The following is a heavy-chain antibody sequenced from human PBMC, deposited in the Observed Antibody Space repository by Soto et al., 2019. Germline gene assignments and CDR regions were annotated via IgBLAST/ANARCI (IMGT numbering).Heavy chain of an antibody. CDR3: ARLHMVRGVINFDD. CDR1: GGSFSGYY. J-gene: IGHJ4*02. D-gene: IGHD3-10*01. CDR2: INHSGST. Sequence: TLSLTCAVYGGSFSGYYWSLIRQPPGKGLEWIGEINHSGSTNYNPSLKSRVTISVDTSKNQFSLKLSSVTAADTAVYYCARLHMVRGVINFDDWGQGTLVTVSS. V-gene: IGHV4-34*01.